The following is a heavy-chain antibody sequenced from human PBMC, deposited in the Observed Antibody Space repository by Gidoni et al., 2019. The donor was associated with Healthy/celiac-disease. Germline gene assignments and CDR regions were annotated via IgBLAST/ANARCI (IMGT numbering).Heavy chain of an antibody. CDR3: ARRDYYDSSGYYPGAFDI. J-gene: IGHJ3*02. D-gene: IGHD3-22*01. Sequence: EVQLVHSGSAVKTHGESMKISCKGSGYSFTSYWIGWVRQMPVKGLEWMVILYHVDSDTRYSPFFQVQVTISAEKSISTAYLQWSSLKASDTAMYYCARRDYYDSSGYYPGAFDIWGQGTMVTVSS. V-gene: IGHV5-51*01. CDR1: GYSFTSYW. CDR2: LYHVDSDT.